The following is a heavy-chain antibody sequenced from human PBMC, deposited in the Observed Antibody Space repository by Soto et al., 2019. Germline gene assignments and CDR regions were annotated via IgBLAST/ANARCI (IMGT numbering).Heavy chain of an antibody. Sequence: SETLSLTCAVYGGSFSGYYWSWSRQPPWKGLEWIGEINHSGSTNYNPSLKSRVTISVDTSKNQFSLKLSSVTAADTAVYYCAGRRIEYCSITSCYAGLSSKMGGGSVDYHNYYNMDVGGKANTVTV. J-gene: IGHJ6*03. D-gene: IGHD2-2*01. CDR2: INHSGST. V-gene: IGHV4-34*01. CDR1: GGSFSGYY. CDR3: AGRRIEYCSITSCYAGLSSKMGGGSVDYHNYYNMDV.